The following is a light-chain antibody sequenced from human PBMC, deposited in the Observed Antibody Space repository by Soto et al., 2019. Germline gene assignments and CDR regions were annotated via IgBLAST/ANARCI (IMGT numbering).Light chain of an antibody. CDR3: AAWDDSLNGPL. CDR1: SSNIGTNT. J-gene: IGLJ2*01. Sequence: QLVLTQSPSASATPGQRVTISCSGSSSNIGTNTVNWYQQIPGTAPKLLIYSNNERPSGVPDRFSGSKSGTSASLAISGLQSEDEADYYCAAWDDSLNGPLFGGGTKLTVL. V-gene: IGLV1-44*01. CDR2: SNN.